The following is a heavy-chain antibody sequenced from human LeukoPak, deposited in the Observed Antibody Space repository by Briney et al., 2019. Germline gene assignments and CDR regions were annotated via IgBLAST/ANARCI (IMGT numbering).Heavy chain of an antibody. Sequence: PGGSLRLSCAASGFTFSGSAMHWVRQASGKGLEWVGRIRSKANSYATAYAASVKGRFTISRDDSKNTAYLQMNSLKTEDTAVYYCTRPPQMAQHTYWYFDLWGRGTLVTVSS. CDR3: TRPPQMAQHTYWYFDL. V-gene: IGHV3-73*01. D-gene: IGHD5-24*01. J-gene: IGHJ2*01. CDR2: IRSKANSYAT. CDR1: GFTFSGSA.